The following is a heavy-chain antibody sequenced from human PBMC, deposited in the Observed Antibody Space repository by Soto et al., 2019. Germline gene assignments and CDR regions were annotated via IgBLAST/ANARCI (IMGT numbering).Heavy chain of an antibody. CDR2: IYYSGST. J-gene: IGHJ5*02. CDR1: GGSISSYY. CDR3: ARTPLCSTSCYTANWFDP. Sequence: SETLSLTCTVSGGSISSYYWSWIRQPPGKGLEWIGYIYYSGSTNYNPSLKSRVTISVDTSKNQFSLKLSSVTAADTAVYYCARTPLCSTSCYTANWFDPWGQGTLVTVSS. D-gene: IGHD2-2*02. V-gene: IGHV4-59*01.